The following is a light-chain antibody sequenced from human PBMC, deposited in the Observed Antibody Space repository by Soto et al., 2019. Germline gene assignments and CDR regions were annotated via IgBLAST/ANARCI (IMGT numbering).Light chain of an antibody. CDR1: QGIRTY. CDR3: QQSDDPPRT. CDR2: AAS. V-gene: IGKV1-39*01. Sequence: DNQMTQSPSSLSTSVGDRVTITCQASQGIRTYLNWYQQKPGKAPKLLIYAASSLQSGVPSRFSGSGTGTDFTLTISSLQAEDFVTYYCQQSDDPPRTFGEGTKVDI. J-gene: IGKJ1*01.